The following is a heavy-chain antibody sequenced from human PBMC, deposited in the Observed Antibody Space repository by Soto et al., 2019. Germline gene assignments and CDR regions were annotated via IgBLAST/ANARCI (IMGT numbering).Heavy chain of an antibody. D-gene: IGHD1-1*01. Sequence: QVQLVESGRGVVQPGRSLRLSCAASGFTFSSYGMHWVRQAPGKGLEWVAVISYDGSNKYYADSVKGRFTISRDNSKNTLYLQMNSLRAEDTAVYYCAKVGPWNDDHYYYGMDVWGQGTTVTVSS. CDR2: ISYDGSNK. V-gene: IGHV3-30*18. CDR1: GFTFSSYG. J-gene: IGHJ6*02. CDR3: AKVGPWNDDHYYYGMDV.